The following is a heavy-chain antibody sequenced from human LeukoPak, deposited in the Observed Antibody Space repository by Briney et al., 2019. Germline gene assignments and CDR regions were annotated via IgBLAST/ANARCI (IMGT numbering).Heavy chain of an antibody. CDR1: GFTFSSYG. V-gene: IGHV3-30*18. D-gene: IGHD3-10*01. J-gene: IGHJ4*02. Sequence: GGPLRLSCAASGFTFSSYGMHWVRQAPGKGLEWVAVVSYDGSNKYYADSVKGRFTISRDNSKNTLYLQMNSPRPEDTAVYYCAKDSYYGSGSYFYFDYWGQGTLVTVSS. CDR2: VSYDGSNK. CDR3: AKDSYYGSGSYFYFDY.